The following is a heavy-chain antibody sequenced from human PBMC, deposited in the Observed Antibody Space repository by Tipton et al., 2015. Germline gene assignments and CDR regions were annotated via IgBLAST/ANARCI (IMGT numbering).Heavy chain of an antibody. V-gene: IGHV4-38-2*01. CDR1: GYSISSGYY. CDR2: FFHSGNT. CDR3: ACQDYDLLSRDYPAIDY. D-gene: IGHD3-3*01. J-gene: IGHJ4*02. Sequence: TLSLTCDVSGYSISSGYYWSWIRQPPGKGLEWIGSFFHSGNTFHNPSLRSRVIISVDTPKNQFSLTVTSVTAADTAVYYCACQDYDLLSRDYPAIDYWGQGTLVIVSS.